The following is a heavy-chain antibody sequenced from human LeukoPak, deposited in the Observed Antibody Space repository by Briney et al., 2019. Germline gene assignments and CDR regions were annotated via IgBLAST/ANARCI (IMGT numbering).Heavy chain of an antibody. CDR2: ISDDGSNA. CDR1: GLTFSNYG. D-gene: IGHD4-17*01. CDR3: AKTPYGDYVGRYYFDY. Sequence: PGGSLRLSCAASGLTFSNYGMHWVRQAPGKGLEWVTVISDDGSNAYYADSVKGRFTISRDNSKNTVYLQMNSLNTEDTAVYYCAKTPYGDYVGRYYFDYWGQGTLVTVSS. J-gene: IGHJ4*02. V-gene: IGHV3-30*18.